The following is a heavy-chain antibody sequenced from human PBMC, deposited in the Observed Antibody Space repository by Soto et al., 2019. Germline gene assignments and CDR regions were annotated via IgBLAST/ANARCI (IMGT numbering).Heavy chain of an antibody. V-gene: IGHV1-69*01. CDR1: GGTFDSYA. CDR3: ARGHGYTGAHCDY. D-gene: IGHD6-25*01. J-gene: IGHJ4*02. CDR2: IIPIFKTP. Sequence: QVQLVQSGTELKKPGSSVNVYCKASGGTFDSYAITWVRQAPGQGLEWIGGIIPIFKTPKYAQQFQGRVTITADESASKHSTGRSSPTAEYTALYYCARGHGYTGAHCDYCGQGNLVTVSS.